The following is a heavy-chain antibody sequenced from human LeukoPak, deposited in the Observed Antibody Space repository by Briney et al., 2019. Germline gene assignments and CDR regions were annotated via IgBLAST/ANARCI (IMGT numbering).Heavy chain of an antibody. CDR3: ARGRGAPNWFDP. J-gene: IGHJ5*02. CDR1: GGTFSSYA. V-gene: IGHV1-8*02. Sequence: ASVKVSCKASGGTFSSYAISWVRQATGQGLEWMGWMNPNSGNTGYAQKFQGRVTMTRNTSISTAYMELSSLRSEDTAVYYCARGRGAPNWFDPWGQGTLVTVSS. D-gene: IGHD3-10*01. CDR2: MNPNSGNT.